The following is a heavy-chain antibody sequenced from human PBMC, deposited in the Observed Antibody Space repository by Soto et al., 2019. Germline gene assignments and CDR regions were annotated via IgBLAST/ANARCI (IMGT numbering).Heavy chain of an antibody. J-gene: IGHJ6*02. V-gene: IGHV3-33*01. CDR2: VWYGGSNK. CDR3: ARDPSIAAAGGPLKWELNPLYDMDV. D-gene: IGHD6-13*01. CDR1: GFTFSSYG. Sequence: PGASLRLSCAASGFTFSSYGMHWVRQAPGKGLEWVAVVWYGGSNKYYAGSVKGRFTISRDKSKKTLSLQMNSMSVEDTAVYYCARDPSIAAAGGPLKWELNPLYDMDVWGQGTTVTVYS.